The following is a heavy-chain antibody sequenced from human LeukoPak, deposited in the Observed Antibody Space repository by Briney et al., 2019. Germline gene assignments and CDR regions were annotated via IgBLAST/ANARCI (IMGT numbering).Heavy chain of an antibody. Sequence: SETLSLTCAVYGGSFSGYYWSWIRQPPGKGLEWIGEINHSGSTNYNPSLKSRVTISVDTSKNQFSLKLSSVTAADTAVYYCASGGIVATVGAFDIWGQGTMVTASS. CDR1: GGSFSGYY. CDR2: INHSGST. D-gene: IGHD5-12*01. CDR3: ASGGIVATVGAFDI. V-gene: IGHV4-34*01. J-gene: IGHJ3*02.